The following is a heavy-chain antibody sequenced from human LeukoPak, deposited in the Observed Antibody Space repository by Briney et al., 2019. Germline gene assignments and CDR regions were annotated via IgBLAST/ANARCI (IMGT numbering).Heavy chain of an antibody. CDR3: VKDLGSSGSFDWIDP. CDR2: ISRSGGGT. D-gene: IGHD6-19*01. CDR1: GFTFSSYA. Sequence: KTGGSLRLSCAASGFTFSSYAMNWVRQAPGKGLEWVSSISRSGGGTYYADSVKGRFTISRDNSRNTLYLQMNSLRAEDTAVYYCVKDLGSSGSFDWIDPWGQGTLVTVSS. V-gene: IGHV3-23*01. J-gene: IGHJ5*02.